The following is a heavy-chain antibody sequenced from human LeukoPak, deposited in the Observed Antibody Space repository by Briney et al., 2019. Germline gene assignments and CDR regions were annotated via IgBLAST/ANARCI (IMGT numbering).Heavy chain of an antibody. CDR3: ARADPLYIVLMVYATHLDY. CDR1: GYTFTSYY. D-gene: IGHD2-8*01. CDR2: INPSGGST. Sequence: ALVKVSCKASGYTFTSYYMHWVRQAPGQGLEWMGIINPSGGSTSYAQKFQGRVTMTRDTSTSTVYMELSSLRSEDTAVYYCARADPLYIVLMVYATHLDYWGQGTLVTVSS. V-gene: IGHV1-46*01. J-gene: IGHJ4*02.